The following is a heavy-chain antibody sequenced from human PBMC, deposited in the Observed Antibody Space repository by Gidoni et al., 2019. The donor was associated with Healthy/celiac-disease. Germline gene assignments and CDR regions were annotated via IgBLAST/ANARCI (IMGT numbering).Heavy chain of an antibody. CDR2: INPNSGGT. Sequence: QVQLVQSGAEVKKPGASVKVSCKASGYTFTGYYMHWVRQAPGQGLEWMGWINPNSGGTNYAQKFQGRVTMTRDTSISTAYMELSRLRSDDTAVYYCARPIGRRYSYGYLYYFDYWGQGTLVTVSS. CDR1: GYTFTGYY. J-gene: IGHJ4*02. CDR3: ARPIGRRYSYGYLYYFDY. V-gene: IGHV1-2*02. D-gene: IGHD5-18*01.